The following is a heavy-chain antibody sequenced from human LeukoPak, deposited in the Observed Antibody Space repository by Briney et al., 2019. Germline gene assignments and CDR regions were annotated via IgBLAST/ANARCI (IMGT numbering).Heavy chain of an antibody. CDR3: ARHSNERYYGSGSCAHLRLFDY. V-gene: IGHV4-39*01. CDR2: IYYSGST. D-gene: IGHD3-10*01. Sequence: SETLSLTCTVSGGSISSSSYYWGWIRQPPGKGLEWIGSIYYSGSTYYNPSLKSRVTISVDTSKNQFSLKLSSVTAADTAVYYCARHSNERYYGSGSCAHLRLFDYWGQGTLVTVSS. J-gene: IGHJ4*02. CDR1: GGSISSSSYY.